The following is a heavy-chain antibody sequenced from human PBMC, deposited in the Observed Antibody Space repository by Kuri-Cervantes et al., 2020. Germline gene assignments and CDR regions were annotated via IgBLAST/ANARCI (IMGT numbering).Heavy chain of an antibody. Sequence: SVKVSCKASGGTFSSYAISWVRQAPGQGLEWMGGIIPIFGTANYAQKFQGRVTITADESTSTAYMELSSLRSDDTAVYYCARRNPAEYYYGMDVWGQGTTVTVSS. CDR2: IIPIFGTA. CDR1: GGTFSSYA. CDR3: ARRNPAEYYYGMDV. J-gene: IGHJ6*02. V-gene: IGHV1-69*13.